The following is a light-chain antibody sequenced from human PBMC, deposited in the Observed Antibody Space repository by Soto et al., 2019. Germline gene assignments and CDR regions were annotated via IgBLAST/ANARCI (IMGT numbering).Light chain of an antibody. CDR2: EGS. J-gene: IGLJ1*01. Sequence: HSVLTQPASVSGSPGQSITISCTGTSSDVGSYNLFSWYQQHPGKAPKLMIYEGSKRPSGVSNRFSGSKSGNTASLTISGLQAEDEADYYCCSYAGSSTFYVFGTGTKVTVL. CDR3: CSYAGSSTFYV. V-gene: IGLV2-23*01. CDR1: SSDVGSYNL.